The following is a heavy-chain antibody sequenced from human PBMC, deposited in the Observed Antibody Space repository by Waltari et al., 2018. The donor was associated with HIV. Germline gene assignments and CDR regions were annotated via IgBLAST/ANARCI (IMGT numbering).Heavy chain of an antibody. Sequence: QPQLVQSGSEVKKTGASVRVSCEASGYSFTSYDLNWVRQAPGQGLEWMGWMNPESGNRVYAKKFQGRVTMTRNNSMNTAYMELRSLKLEDTAVYFCARRGSVTFTVWLDPWGQGTLVTVSS. CDR2: MNPESGNR. J-gene: IGHJ5*02. CDR1: GYSFTSYD. CDR3: ARRGSVTFTVWLDP. V-gene: IGHV1-8*01.